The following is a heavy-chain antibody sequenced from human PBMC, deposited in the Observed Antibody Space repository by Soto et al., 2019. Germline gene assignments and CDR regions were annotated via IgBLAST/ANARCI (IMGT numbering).Heavy chain of an antibody. CDR1: GYTFTSYY. D-gene: IGHD2-15*01. J-gene: IGHJ5*02. Sequence: ASVKVSCKASGYTFTSYYMHWVRQAPGQGLEWMGIISPSGGSTSYAQKFQGRVTMTRDTSTSTVYMELSSLRSEDTAVYYCARALQIDYCSGGSCYWEPWFDPWGQGTLVTVSS. CDR2: ISPSGGST. CDR3: ARALQIDYCSGGSCYWEPWFDP. V-gene: IGHV1-46*03.